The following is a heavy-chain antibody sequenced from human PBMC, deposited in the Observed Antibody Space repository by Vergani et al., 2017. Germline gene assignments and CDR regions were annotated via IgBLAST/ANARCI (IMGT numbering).Heavy chain of an antibody. J-gene: IGHJ4*02. D-gene: IGHD3-22*01. CDR1: GFTFSSYA. CDR2: ISSSSSYI. V-gene: IGHV3-21*01. CDR3: ASHNTYYYDSSGYYPLDY. Sequence: EVQLLESGGGLVQPGGSLRLSCAASGFTFSSYAMSWVRQAPGKGLEWVSSISSSSSYIYYADSVKGRFTISRDNAKNSLYLQMNSLRAEDTAVYYWASHNTYYYDSSGYYPLDYWGQGTLVTVSS.